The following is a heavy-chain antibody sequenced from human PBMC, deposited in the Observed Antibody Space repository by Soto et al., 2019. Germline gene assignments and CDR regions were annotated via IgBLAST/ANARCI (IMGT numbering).Heavy chain of an antibody. CDR1: GYSFTSYC. Sequence: GESLKISCECSGYSFTSYCIGWVRQMPGKGLEWVGIICPGDSDSRYSPSFQGQVTISADKSISTAYVQWSSLKASDTAMYYCARGRRSIVGATNFDFWGQGTLVTVLL. J-gene: IGHJ4*02. CDR3: ARGRRSIVGATNFDF. D-gene: IGHD1-26*01. V-gene: IGHV5-51*01. CDR2: ICPGDSDS.